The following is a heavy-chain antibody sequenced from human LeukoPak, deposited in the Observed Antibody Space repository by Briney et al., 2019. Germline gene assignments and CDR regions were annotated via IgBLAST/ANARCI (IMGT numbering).Heavy chain of an antibody. CDR3: ARGGSSSWYLY. CDR2: FYHGGST. D-gene: IGHD6-13*01. Sequence: SETLSLTCTASGYSISTGYYWDWIRQPPGKGLEWIGTFYHGGSTYYNPSLKSRVTISVDTSKNQFSLNLTSVTAADTAVYYCARGGSSSWYLYWGQGTLVTVSS. V-gene: IGHV4-38-2*02. J-gene: IGHJ4*02. CDR1: GYSISTGYY.